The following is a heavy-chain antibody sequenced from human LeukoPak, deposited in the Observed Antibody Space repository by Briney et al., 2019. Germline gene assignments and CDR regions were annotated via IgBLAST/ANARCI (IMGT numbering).Heavy chain of an antibody. CDR2: ISSSGSTI. CDR3: ARADLAAAGTYDMDV. Sequence: GGSLRLSCAASGFTFSDYYMSWIRQAPGKGLEWVSYISSSGSTIYYADSVKGRFTISRDNAKNSLYLQMNSLRAEDTAVYYCARADLAAAGTYDMDVLGKGTTVTVSS. J-gene: IGHJ6*03. CDR1: GFTFSDYY. D-gene: IGHD6-13*01. V-gene: IGHV3-11*04.